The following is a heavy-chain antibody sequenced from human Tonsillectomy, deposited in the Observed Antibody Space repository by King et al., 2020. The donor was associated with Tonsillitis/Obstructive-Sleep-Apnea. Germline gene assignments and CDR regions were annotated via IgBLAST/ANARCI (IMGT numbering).Heavy chain of an antibody. Sequence: VQLVESGGGLVKPGGSLRLSCAASGFPFSSYNMNWVGRAPGRGLEGVSSITSGSTHIYYAESVKGRFTISRDNAKNSLYLQMNSLRAEDTAVYYCARDRGFGEVFNWFDPWGQGTLVTVSS. CDR1: GFPFSSYN. CDR2: ITSGSTHI. J-gene: IGHJ5*02. V-gene: IGHV3-21*01. D-gene: IGHD3-10*01. CDR3: ARDRGFGEVFNWFDP.